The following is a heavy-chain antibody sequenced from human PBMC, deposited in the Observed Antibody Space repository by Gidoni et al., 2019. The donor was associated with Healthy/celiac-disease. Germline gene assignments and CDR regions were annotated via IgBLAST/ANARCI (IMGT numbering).Heavy chain of an antibody. CDR1: GFTFSSYS. J-gene: IGHJ4*02. D-gene: IGHD5-12*01. Sequence: EVQLVESGGGLVKPGGSLRLSCAASGFTFSSYSMNWVRQAPGKGLEWVSSISSSSSNIYYADSVKGRFTISRDNAKNSLYLQMNSLRAEDTAVYYCARDTLGYAPRAYFDYWGKGTLVTVSS. CDR2: ISSSSSNI. CDR3: ARDTLGYAPRAYFDY. V-gene: IGHV3-21*01.